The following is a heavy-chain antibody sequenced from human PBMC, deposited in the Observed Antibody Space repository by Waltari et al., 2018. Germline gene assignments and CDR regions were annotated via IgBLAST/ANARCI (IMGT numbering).Heavy chain of an antibody. CDR3: TTLARGESGDY. V-gene: IGHV3-7*01. D-gene: IGHD3-10*01. CDR2: INPDGSQK. J-gene: IGHJ4*02. CDR1: GFILNPYW. Sequence: EVQLVESGGGLVQPGGSLRPSCAASGFILNPYWMKWIGQAPGKGLEWVANINPDGSQKFYVDSVKGRFTVSRDNAQNSLYLQMNNLRAEDTAVYYCTTLARGESGDYWGQGTLVTVSS.